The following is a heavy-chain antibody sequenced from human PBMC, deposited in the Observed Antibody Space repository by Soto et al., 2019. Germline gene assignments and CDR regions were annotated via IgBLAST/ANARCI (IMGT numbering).Heavy chain of an antibody. CDR2: IYSDGST. J-gene: IGHJ5*02. CDR1: GFTVSSNY. Sequence: EVQVVETGGGLIQXXXXLRLSCAVSGFTVSSNYMSWVRQPPGKGPELVSDIYSDGSTYYADSVKGRFTISRDTSTNTLYLQMNSLRAEDTAVYYLARERDGHNPNWFDLWGQGTLVTVSS. D-gene: IGHD2-8*01. CDR3: ARERDGHNPNWFDL. V-gene: IGHV3-53*02.